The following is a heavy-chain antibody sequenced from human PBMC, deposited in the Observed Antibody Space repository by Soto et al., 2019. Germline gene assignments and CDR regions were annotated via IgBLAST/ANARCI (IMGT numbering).Heavy chain of an antibody. CDR2: INPGDSDT. J-gene: IGHJ6*02. Sequence: PGESLKISCQGSGYTLTGYWIGWVRQMPGKGLEWMGIINPGDSDTRYSPSFQGQVTISVDKSIGTAYLRWSSLKASDTAIYYCARLGREYYYAMDVWGQGTTVTVSS. D-gene: IGHD3-16*01. V-gene: IGHV5-51*01. CDR1: GYTLTGYW. CDR3: ARLGREYYYAMDV.